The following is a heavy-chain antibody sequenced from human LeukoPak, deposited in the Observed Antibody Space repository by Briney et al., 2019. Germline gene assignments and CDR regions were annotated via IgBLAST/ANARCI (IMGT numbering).Heavy chain of an antibody. Sequence: PSETLSLTCTVSGASVSSASYWTWIRQPPGKGVEWIAHIYNGVNTNYNPSLKSRVTISVDTSKNQFSLRLNSVTAADTAVYYCARSRAFNSGAFDPWGQGSLVAVSS. J-gene: IGHJ5*02. CDR3: ARSRAFNSGAFDP. D-gene: IGHD1-26*01. V-gene: IGHV4-61*01. CDR1: GASVSSASY. CDR2: IYNGVNT.